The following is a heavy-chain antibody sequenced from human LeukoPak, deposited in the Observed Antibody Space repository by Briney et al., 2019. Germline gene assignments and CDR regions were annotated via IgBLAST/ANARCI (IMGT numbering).Heavy chain of an antibody. V-gene: IGHV1-2*02. CDR3: AREVGGYYDSSGYKRSLYYYYYMDV. J-gene: IGHJ6*03. Sequence: ASVKVSCKASGYTFTGYYMHWVRQAPGQGLEGVGWINPNSGGTHYPQKFQGRVTMTRDTSISTAYLELSSLRSEDTAVYYCAREVGGYYDSSGYKRSLYYYYYMDVWGKGTTVTVSS. CDR2: INPNSGGT. CDR1: GYTFTGYY. D-gene: IGHD3-22*01.